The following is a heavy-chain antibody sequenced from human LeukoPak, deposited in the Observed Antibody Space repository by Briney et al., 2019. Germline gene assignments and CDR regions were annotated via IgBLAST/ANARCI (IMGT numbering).Heavy chain of an antibody. D-gene: IGHD2-2*01. CDR3: ARDQGLGYCSSTSCSALDI. CDR1: GGTFSSYA. CDR2: IIPILGIA. Sequence: SVKVSCKASGGTFSSYAISWVRQAPGQGLEWMGRIIPILGIANYAQKFQGRVTITADKSTSTAYMELSSLRSEDTAVYYCARDQGLGYCSSTSCSALDIWGQGTMVTVSS. V-gene: IGHV1-69*04. J-gene: IGHJ3*02.